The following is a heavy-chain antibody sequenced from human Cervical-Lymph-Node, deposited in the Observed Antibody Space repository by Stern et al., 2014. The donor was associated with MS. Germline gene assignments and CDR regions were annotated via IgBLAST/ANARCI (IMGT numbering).Heavy chain of an antibody. CDR1: GYTFTNYY. Sequence: VQLVESGAEVKKPGASAKVSCKASGYTFTNYYMHWARQAPGQGLEWMGIINPSGVSTRYAQKFQGRVTMTRDTSTSTVYMELSSLRSEDTAVYYCASLGSGWDFDYCGQGTLVTVSS. CDR3: ASLGSGWDFDY. J-gene: IGHJ4*02. D-gene: IGHD6-19*01. V-gene: IGHV1-46*01. CDR2: INPSGVST.